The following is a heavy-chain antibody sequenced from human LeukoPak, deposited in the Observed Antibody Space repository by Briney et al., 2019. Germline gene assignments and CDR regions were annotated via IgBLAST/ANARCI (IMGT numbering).Heavy chain of an antibody. J-gene: IGHJ4*02. V-gene: IGHV3-48*02. D-gene: IGHD3-9*01. CDR1: GFTFSSYS. Sequence: PGGSLRLSCVASGFTFSSYSMNWFRQAPGKGLEWVSYISGTSYSINYADSVKGRFTISRDNAKNSLYLQMNSLRDEDTAVYFCARDDDMFTDYTHGDYWGQGTLVTVSS. CDR3: ARDDDMFTDYTHGDY. CDR2: ISGTSYSI.